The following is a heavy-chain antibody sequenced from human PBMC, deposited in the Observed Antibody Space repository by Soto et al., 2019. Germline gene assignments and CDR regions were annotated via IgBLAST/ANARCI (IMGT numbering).Heavy chain of an antibody. J-gene: IGHJ5*02. D-gene: IGHD5-18*01. Sequence: TLSLTCTVSGGFISSGGYYWSWIRQHPGKGLEWIGYIYYSGNTYYNPSLKSRVTISVDTSKNQFSLKLSSVTAADTALYYCARDLHVDTTVGSPFDPWGQGTLVTVSS. V-gene: IGHV4-31*03. CDR1: GGFISSGGYY. CDR2: IYYSGNT. CDR3: ARDLHVDTTVGSPFDP.